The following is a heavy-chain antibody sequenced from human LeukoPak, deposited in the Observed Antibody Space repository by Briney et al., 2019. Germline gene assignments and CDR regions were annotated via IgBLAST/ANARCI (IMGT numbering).Heavy chain of an antibody. CDR3: AKDIYYDIGILDY. V-gene: IGHV3-43*02. D-gene: IGHD3-22*01. CDR2: ISGDGGST. Sequence: GGSLRLSCAASGFTFDDYAMHWVRQPPGKNLEWVSLISGDGGSTYYADSVKGRFTISRDNSKNSLYLQMNSLRTEDTALYYCAKDIYYDIGILDYWGQGTLVTVSS. CDR1: GFTFDDYA. J-gene: IGHJ4*02.